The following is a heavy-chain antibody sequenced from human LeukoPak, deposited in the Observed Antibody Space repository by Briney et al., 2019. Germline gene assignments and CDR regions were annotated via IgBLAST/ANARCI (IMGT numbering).Heavy chain of an antibody. CDR2: ISSSSSYI. CDR3: ASMVRGVIIGDFDS. CDR1: GFTFSNYA. J-gene: IGHJ4*02. V-gene: IGHV3-21*01. Sequence: GGSLRLSCAASGFTFSNYAMSWVRQAPGKGLEWVSSISSSSSYIYYADSVKGRFTISRDNAKNSLYLQMNSLRAEDTAMYYCASMVRGVIIGDFDSWGQGTLVTVSS. D-gene: IGHD3-10*01.